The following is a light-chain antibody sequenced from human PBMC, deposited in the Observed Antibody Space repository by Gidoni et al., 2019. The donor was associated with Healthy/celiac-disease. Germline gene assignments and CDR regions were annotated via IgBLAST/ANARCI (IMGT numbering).Light chain of an antibody. CDR3: QQLNSRFT. CDR1: QGISSY. CDR2: AAS. Sequence: IQLTQSPSSLSASVGDRVTITCRASQGISSYLAWYQQKPGKAPKLLIYAASTLQSGVPSRFSGSGSVTDFTLTISSLQPEDFATYYCQQLNSRFTFGPXTKVDIK. V-gene: IGKV1-9*01. J-gene: IGKJ3*01.